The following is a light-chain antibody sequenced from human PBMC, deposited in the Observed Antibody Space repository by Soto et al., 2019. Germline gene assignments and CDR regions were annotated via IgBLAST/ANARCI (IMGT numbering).Light chain of an antibody. CDR1: NSDVGGYNY. Sequence: QSALTQPASVSGSPGQSITISCTGTNSDVGGYNYVSWYQHHPGKAPKLMIYQVSNRPSGVSNRFSGSKSANTASLTISGLQAEDEADYYCSSYTTNSTLGFGGGTKLTVL. CDR2: QVS. CDR3: SSYTTNSTLG. V-gene: IGLV2-14*01. J-gene: IGLJ2*01.